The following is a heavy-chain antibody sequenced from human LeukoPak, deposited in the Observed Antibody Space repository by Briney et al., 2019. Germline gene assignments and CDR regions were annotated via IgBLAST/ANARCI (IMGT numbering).Heavy chain of an antibody. D-gene: IGHD5-12*01. J-gene: IGHJ4*02. Sequence: PSETLSLTCTVSGGSISSYYWSWIRQPPGKGLEWIGYIYYSGSTNYSPSLKSRVTISVDTSKNQFSLKLSSVTAADTAVYYCARSRPSGYSGYGPIDYWGQGTLVTVSS. CDR1: GGSISSYY. V-gene: IGHV4-59*01. CDR3: ARSRPSGYSGYGPIDY. CDR2: IYYSGST.